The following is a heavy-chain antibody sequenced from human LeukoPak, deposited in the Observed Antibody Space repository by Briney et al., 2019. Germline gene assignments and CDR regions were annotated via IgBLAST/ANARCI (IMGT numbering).Heavy chain of an antibody. CDR2: IYTSGST. Sequence: PSETLSLTCTVSGGSISSGSYYWSWIRQPAGKGLEWIGRIYTSGSTNYNPSLKSRVTISVDTSKNQFSLKLSSVTAADTAVYYCARARKSGTMVRGVYYYYMDVWGKGTTVTISS. CDR3: ARARKSGTMVRGVYYYYMDV. D-gene: IGHD3-10*01. V-gene: IGHV4-61*02. CDR1: GGSISSGSYY. J-gene: IGHJ6*03.